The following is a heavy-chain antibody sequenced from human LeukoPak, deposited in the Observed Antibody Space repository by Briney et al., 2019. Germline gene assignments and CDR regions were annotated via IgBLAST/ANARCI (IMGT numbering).Heavy chain of an antibody. CDR1: GFTFSSYA. CDR3: AKDGQFRYYDSSGSITPGVWYFDY. CDR2: ISGSGGST. Sequence: GGSLRLSCAASGFTFSSYAVSWVRQAPGKGLEWVSAISGSGGSTYYADSVKGRFTISRDNSKNTLYLQMNSLRAEDTAVYYCAKDGQFRYYDSSGSITPGVWYFDYWGQGTLVTVSS. J-gene: IGHJ4*02. V-gene: IGHV3-23*01. D-gene: IGHD3-22*01.